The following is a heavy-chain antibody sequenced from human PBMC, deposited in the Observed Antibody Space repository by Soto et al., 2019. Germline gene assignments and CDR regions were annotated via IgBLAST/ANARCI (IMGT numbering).Heavy chain of an antibody. V-gene: IGHV1-2*02. D-gene: IGHD2-15*01. CDR3: ARDDGQSRDIFDV. CDR2: INPNSGGT. Sequence: GASVKVSCKASAYTFTDYYVHWVRQSPGQGLEWMGWINPNSGGTTYAEKFQGRVTMTSDTSINIVYMELSSLRSDDTAVYYCARDDGQSRDIFDVWGQGTMVTVSS. CDR1: AYTFTDYY. J-gene: IGHJ3*01.